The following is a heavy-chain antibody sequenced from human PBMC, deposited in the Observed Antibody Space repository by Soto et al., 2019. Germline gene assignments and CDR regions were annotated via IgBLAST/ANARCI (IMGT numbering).Heavy chain of an antibody. V-gene: IGHV1-69*13. CDR2: IIPIFGTA. D-gene: IGHD3-22*01. J-gene: IGHJ6*02. CDR1: GGTFSSYA. CDR3: ARQHYYDSSGPRRRNYGMDV. Sequence: GASVKVSCKASGGTFSSYAISWVRQAPGQGLEWMGGIIPIFGTANYAQKFQGRVTITADESTSTAYMELSSLRSEDTAVYYCARQHYYDSSGPRRRNYGMDVWGQGTTVTVS.